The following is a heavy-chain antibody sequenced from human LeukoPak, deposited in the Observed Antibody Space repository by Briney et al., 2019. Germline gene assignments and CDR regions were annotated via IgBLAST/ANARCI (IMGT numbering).Heavy chain of an antibody. CDR3: ATDVGAD. V-gene: IGHV3-7*01. D-gene: IGHD1-26*01. Sequence: PGGSLRLSCAASGFTLSDYYMSWIRQAPGKGLEWVANIKEDGSERYYEDSVKGRFTISRDNANNLVYLQMNSLRAEDSAVYYCATDVGADWGQGTLITVSS. J-gene: IGHJ4*02. CDR1: GFTLSDYY. CDR2: IKEDGSER.